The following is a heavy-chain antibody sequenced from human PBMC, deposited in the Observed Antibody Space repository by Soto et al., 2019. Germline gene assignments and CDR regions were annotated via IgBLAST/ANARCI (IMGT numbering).Heavy chain of an antibody. V-gene: IGHV3-23*01. CDR3: AKNQGVELVPLATVDWFDP. CDR1: GFTFSSYA. D-gene: IGHD1-26*01. CDR2: ISGSGGTT. J-gene: IGHJ5*02. Sequence: GGSLRLSCAASGFTFSSYAMNWVRQAPGKGLEWVSAISGSGGTTNYADSVKGRFTISRDNSKNTLYLQMNSLRAEDTAVYHCAKNQGVELVPLATVDWFDPWGQGSVVTVSS.